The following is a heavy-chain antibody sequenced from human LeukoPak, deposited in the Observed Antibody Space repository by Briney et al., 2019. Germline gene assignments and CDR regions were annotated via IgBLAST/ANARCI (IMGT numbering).Heavy chain of an antibody. V-gene: IGHV1-2*02. CDR3: ARDMDTGPDLFDY. CDR1: GYSFTSYW. CDR2: INPNSGDT. J-gene: IGHJ4*02. Sequence: GESLKISCKGSGYSFTSYWIGWVRQVPGQGLEWMGWINPNSGDTDYALKFQGRVTMTRDTSISTAYMELSSLRSDDTAVYYCARDMDTGPDLFDYWDQGTLVTVSS. D-gene: IGHD5-18*01.